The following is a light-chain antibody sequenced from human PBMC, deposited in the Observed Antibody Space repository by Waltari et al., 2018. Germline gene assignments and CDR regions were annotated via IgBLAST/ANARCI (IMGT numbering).Light chain of an antibody. V-gene: IGKV1-13*02. Sequence: AIHLTQSPSSLSSSVGDRITITCRASQCISSALAWYQQKPGESPNFLIYDASSLQSGVPSRFSGSASGTDFTLTITSLQPEDFATYYCQQLHSYPITFGQGTRLEIK. CDR1: QCISSA. J-gene: IGKJ5*01. CDR2: DAS. CDR3: QQLHSYPIT.